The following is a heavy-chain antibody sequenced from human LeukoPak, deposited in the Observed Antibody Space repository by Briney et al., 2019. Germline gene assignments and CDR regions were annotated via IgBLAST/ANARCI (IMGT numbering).Heavy chain of an antibody. J-gene: IGHJ4*02. V-gene: IGHV4-34*01. D-gene: IGHD2-15*01. CDR1: GGSFSGYY. CDR2: INHSGST. Sequence: SETLSLTCAVYGGSFSGYYWSWIRRPPGKGLEWIEEINHSGSTNYNPSLKSRVTISVDTSKNQFSLKLSSVTAADTAVYYCARTGGGDCSGGSCQNFDYWGQGTLVTVSS. CDR3: ARTGGGDCSGGSCQNFDY.